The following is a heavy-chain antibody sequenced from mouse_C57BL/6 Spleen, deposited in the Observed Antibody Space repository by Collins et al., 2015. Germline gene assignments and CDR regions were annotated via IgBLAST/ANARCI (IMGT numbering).Heavy chain of an antibody. Sequence: QVQLQQPGAELVKPGASVKLSCKASGYTFTTYWMHWVKQRPGRGLEWIGRIDPNSGGTKYNEMFKNRATLTVDKPSNTAYMRLSSLTSEDSAVYYCARRGYYGTWGYFDVWGTGTTVTVSS. J-gene: IGHJ1*03. CDR2: IDPNSGGT. CDR1: GYTFTTYW. V-gene: IGHV1-72*01. D-gene: IGHD1-1*01. CDR3: ARRGYYGTWGYFDV.